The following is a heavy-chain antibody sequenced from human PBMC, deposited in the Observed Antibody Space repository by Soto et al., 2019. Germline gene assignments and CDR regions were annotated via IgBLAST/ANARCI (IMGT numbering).Heavy chain of an antibody. V-gene: IGHV1-8*01. CDR1: GYTFTSYD. D-gene: IGHD2-15*01. CDR3: ARLVSRGKSDY. CDR2: MNPNTGNT. Sequence: QVQLVQSGAEVKEPGASVKVSCKASGYTFTSYDIYWVRQATGQGLEWMGWMNPNTGNTGYAQKFQGRVTITRYTSKSTAYMELSSLRSEDTAVYYCARLVSRGKSDYWGQGTLVIVSS. J-gene: IGHJ4*02.